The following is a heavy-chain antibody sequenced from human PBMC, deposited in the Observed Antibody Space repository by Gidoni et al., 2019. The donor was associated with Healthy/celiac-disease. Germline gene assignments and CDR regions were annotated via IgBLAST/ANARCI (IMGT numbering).Heavy chain of an antibody. CDR3: ARGYCSSTSCYLDYYYGMDV. CDR1: GGTFSSSA. V-gene: IGHV1-69*01. J-gene: IGHJ6*02. CDR2: IIPISGTA. Sequence: QVQLRQAGAEAKKPGSSGKFPCTASGGTFSSSAIRGVRQAPRQGLEWMGGIIPISGTANYAQKFQCRGTITADESTSTAYMELSSLRSEDTAVYYCARGYCSSTSCYLDYYYGMDVWGQGTTVTVSS. D-gene: IGHD2-2*01.